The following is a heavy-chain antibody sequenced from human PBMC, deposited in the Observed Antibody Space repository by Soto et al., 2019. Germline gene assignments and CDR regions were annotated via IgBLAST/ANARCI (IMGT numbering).Heavy chain of an antibody. D-gene: IGHD2-15*01. V-gene: IGHV3-33*01. CDR3: ARGVVVAAPYYYYGMDV. CDR2: IWYDGSNK. J-gene: IGHJ6*02. CDR1: GFTFSSYG. Sequence: QVQLVESGGGVVQPGRSLRLSCAASGFTFSSYGMHWVRQAPGKGLEWVAVIWYDGSNKYYADSVKGRFTISRDNSKKTLYLQMNGLRAEDTAVYYCARGVVVAAPYYYYGMDVWGQGPTVTVSS.